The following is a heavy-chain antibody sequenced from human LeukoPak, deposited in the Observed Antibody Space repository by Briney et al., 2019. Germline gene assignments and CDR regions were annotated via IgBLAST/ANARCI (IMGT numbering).Heavy chain of an antibody. J-gene: IGHJ6*02. D-gene: IGHD1-26*01. CDR2: ISADGRA. V-gene: IGHV3-43*02. CDR1: GMNFEKYA. CDR3: ATWAFYHGLDV. Sequence: QTGGSLRLSCVASGMNFEKYAMHWVRQRPGKGLEWVAVISADGRADHADSVKGRFTVSRDNSKESLFLDMSSLRDEDSALYYCATWAFYHGLDVWGQGTTVIVSS.